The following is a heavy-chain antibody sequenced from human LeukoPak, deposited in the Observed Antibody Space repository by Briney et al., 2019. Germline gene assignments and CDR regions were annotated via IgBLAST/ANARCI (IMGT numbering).Heavy chain of an antibody. Sequence: GGSLRLSCAASGFTFSSYWMHWVRQAPVKGLVWVSRINSDGSSTSYADSVKGRFAISRENAKNTLYLQMNSLRAEDTAVYYCARDDYGDYVIGYWGQGTLVTVSS. D-gene: IGHD4-17*01. J-gene: IGHJ4*02. V-gene: IGHV3-74*01. CDR2: INSDGSST. CDR3: ARDDYGDYVIGY. CDR1: GFTFSSYW.